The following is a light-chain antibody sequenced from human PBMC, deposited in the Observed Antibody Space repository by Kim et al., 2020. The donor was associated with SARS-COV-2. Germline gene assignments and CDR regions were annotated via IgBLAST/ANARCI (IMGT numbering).Light chain of an antibody. J-gene: IGLJ1*01. CDR1: NSNVGNYNL. Sequence: GQSITISCTGTNSNVGNYNLVSWYQQLPGKAPKLMIYEGSKRPSGVSHRFSGSKSGNTASLTISGLQPEDEADYYCCSYAGSHTYVFGTGTKVTVL. CDR2: EGS. CDR3: CSYAGSHTYV. V-gene: IGLV2-23*01.